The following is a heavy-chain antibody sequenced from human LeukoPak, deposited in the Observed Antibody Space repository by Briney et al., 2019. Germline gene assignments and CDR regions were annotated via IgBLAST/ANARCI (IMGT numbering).Heavy chain of an antibody. Sequence: ASVKVSCKASGYTFTSYGISWVRQAPGQGLEWMGWISAYNGNTNYAQKLQGRVTMTTDTSTSTAYMELRSLRSDDTAVYYCAKVHSGSYHDGYYFDYWGQGTLVTVSS. D-gene: IGHD1-26*01. CDR1: GYTFTSYG. V-gene: IGHV1-18*01. CDR3: AKVHSGSYHDGYYFDY. J-gene: IGHJ4*02. CDR2: ISAYNGNT.